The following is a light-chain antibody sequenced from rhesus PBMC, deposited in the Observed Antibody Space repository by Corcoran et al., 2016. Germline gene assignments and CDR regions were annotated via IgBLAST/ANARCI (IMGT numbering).Light chain of an antibody. CDR2: EAS. Sequence: DIQMTQSPSSLSAYAGDTVTITCRASQDTARWLAWYQQEPGNAPNLLIYEASTLQSGGPSRFSGIGPGTDFTLTISSLQPQDFATYYCLQYTNTPRTFGPGTKVDIK. V-gene: IGKV1-22*01. CDR1: QDTARW. CDR3: LQYTNTPRT. J-gene: IGKJ1*01.